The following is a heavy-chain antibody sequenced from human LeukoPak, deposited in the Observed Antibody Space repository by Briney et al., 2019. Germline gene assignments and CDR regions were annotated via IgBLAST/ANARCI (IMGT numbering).Heavy chain of an antibody. CDR3: ARDRDRGSWYFGAFDI. J-gene: IGHJ3*02. V-gene: IGHV3-33*01. CDR2: IWYDGSNK. CDR1: GFTFSSHG. D-gene: IGHD1-26*01. Sequence: GGSLRLSCATSGFTFSSHGIHWVRQAPGKGLEWVALIWYDGSNKDYAHSVKGRFTISRDNSKNTVYLQMNSLRAEDTAVYYCARDRDRGSWYFGAFDIWGQGTLVTVSS.